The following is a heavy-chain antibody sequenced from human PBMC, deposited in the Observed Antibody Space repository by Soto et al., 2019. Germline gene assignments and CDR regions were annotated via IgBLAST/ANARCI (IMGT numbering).Heavy chain of an antibody. CDR1: GYTFTSYG. J-gene: IGHJ5*02. Sequence: ASVKVSCKASGYTFTSYGISWVRQAPGQGLEWMGWINPNNGNTNYAQKFQGRVTMTTNTSTSTAYMELSSLRSEDTAVYYCALKVFGVVIIGFDPWGQGTLVTVSS. D-gene: IGHD3-3*01. CDR3: ALKVFGVVIIGFDP. V-gene: IGHV1-18*01. CDR2: INPNNGNT.